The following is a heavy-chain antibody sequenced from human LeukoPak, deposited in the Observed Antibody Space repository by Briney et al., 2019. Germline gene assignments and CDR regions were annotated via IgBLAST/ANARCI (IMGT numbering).Heavy chain of an antibody. V-gene: IGHV3-23*01. CDR3: AKEGEAGGIRYYYGSGSHMDV. Sequence: GGSLRLSCAASGFTFTSYAMSWVRQAPKKGLEWVSVISASGGSTNYADSVKGRFTISRDNSKNTLYLQMNSLRAEDTAVYYCAKEGEAGGIRYYYGSGSHMDVWGKGTTVTISS. CDR1: GFTFTSYA. D-gene: IGHD3-10*01. CDR2: ISASGGST. J-gene: IGHJ6*03.